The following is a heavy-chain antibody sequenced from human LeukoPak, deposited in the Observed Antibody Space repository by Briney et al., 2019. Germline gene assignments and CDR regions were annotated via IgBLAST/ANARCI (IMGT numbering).Heavy chain of an antibody. J-gene: IGHJ6*02. V-gene: IGHV3-11*04. CDR1: GFTFSDYY. Sequence: GGSLRLSCAASGFTFSDYYMGWLRQAPGKGLEWVSYISSSSSTIYYADSVKGRFTISRDNAKNSLYLQMNSLRAEDTAVYYCARDRDGMDVWGQGTTVTVSS. CDR3: ARDRDGMDV. CDR2: ISSSSSTI.